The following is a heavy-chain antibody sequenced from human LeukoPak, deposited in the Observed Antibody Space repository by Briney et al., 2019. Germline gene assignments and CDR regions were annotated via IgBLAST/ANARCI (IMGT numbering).Heavy chain of an antibody. V-gene: IGHV3-33*01. CDR1: GFTFSSYG. J-gene: IGHJ4*02. Sequence: GGSLRLSCAASGFTFSSYGMHWVRQAPGKGLEWVAVIWNDGSNKYYAGSVKGRFTISRDNSKNTLYLQMNSLRAEDTAVYYCARDYAHWGPPIYYFDYWGQGTLVTVSS. D-gene: IGHD7-27*01. CDR2: IWNDGSNK. CDR3: ARDYAHWGPPIYYFDY.